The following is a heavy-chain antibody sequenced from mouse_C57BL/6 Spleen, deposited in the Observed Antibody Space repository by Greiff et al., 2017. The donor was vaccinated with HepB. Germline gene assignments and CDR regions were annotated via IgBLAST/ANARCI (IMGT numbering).Heavy chain of an antibody. CDR3: ARWIYGSSPDWYFDV. D-gene: IGHD1-1*01. J-gene: IGHJ1*03. CDR2: IYPGDGDT. Sequence: VQLVESGPELVKPGASVKISCKASGYAFSSSWMNWVKQRPGKGLEWIGRIYPGDGDTNYNGKFKGKATLTADKSSSTAYMQLSSLTSEDSAVYFCARWIYGSSPDWYFDVWGTGTTVTVSS. CDR1: GYAFSSSW. V-gene: IGHV1-82*01.